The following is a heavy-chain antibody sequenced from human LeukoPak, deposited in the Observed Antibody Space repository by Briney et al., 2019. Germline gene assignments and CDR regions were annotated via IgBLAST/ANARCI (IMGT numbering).Heavy chain of an antibody. Sequence: TGGSLRLSCAAFGCTFSSYDMQWVRRATGKGLEWVSAIGTAGDTYYPGSVKGRFTISRENAKNSLYLQMNSLRAGDTAVYYCARALHCSGGSCYVGPYYYYGMDVWGQGTTVTVSS. J-gene: IGHJ6*02. CDR3: ARALHCSGGSCYVGPYYYYGMDV. D-gene: IGHD2-15*01. CDR2: IGTAGDT. V-gene: IGHV3-13*01. CDR1: GCTFSSYD.